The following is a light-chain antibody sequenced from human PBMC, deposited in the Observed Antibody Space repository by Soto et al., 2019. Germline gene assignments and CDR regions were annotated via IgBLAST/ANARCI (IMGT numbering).Light chain of an antibody. CDR3: SSFTTSSTYV. CDR1: TSDVGGYDY. CDR2: EVR. Sequence: QSVLTQPASVSGSPGQSITISCTGTTSDVGGYDYVSWYQQHPGKAPKLLIFEVRNRPSGVSSRFSGSRSANSASLTISGLQAEDEADYYCSSFTTSSTYVFGTGTKVPS. V-gene: IGLV2-14*01. J-gene: IGLJ1*01.